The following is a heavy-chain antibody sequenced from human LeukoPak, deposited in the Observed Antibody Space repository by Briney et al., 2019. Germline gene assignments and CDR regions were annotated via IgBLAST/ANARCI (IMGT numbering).Heavy chain of an antibody. J-gene: IGHJ4*02. Sequence: GGSLRLSCAASGFTFSSYAMHWVRQAPGKGLEWVAVISYDGSNKYYADSVKGRFTISRDNSKNTLYLQMNSLRAEDTAVYYCAKEPKRSSWYRVFDYWGQGTLVTVSS. CDR1: GFTFSSYA. CDR2: ISYDGSNK. V-gene: IGHV3-30*04. CDR3: AKEPKRSSWYRVFDY. D-gene: IGHD6-13*01.